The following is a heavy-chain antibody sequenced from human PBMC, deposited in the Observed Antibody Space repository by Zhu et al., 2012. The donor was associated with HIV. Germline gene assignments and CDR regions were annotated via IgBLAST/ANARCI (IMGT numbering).Heavy chain of an antibody. CDR3: CSGPPRGDISPGRPLNYYYNMDV. J-gene: IGHJ6*03. Sequence: QVQLVQSGAEVKKPGASVKLSCKASGFTLNNFYMHWVRQAPGQGPEWMGMINPSAGTTPYAREFTQKFQGRVTMTSDTSTSTVYIELSGLRSEDSAVYYLCSGPPRGDISPGRPLNYYYNMDVVGKGTTVTVSS. V-gene: IGHV1-46*02. CDR2: INPSAGTT. D-gene: IGHD5-12*01. CDR1: GFTLNNFY.